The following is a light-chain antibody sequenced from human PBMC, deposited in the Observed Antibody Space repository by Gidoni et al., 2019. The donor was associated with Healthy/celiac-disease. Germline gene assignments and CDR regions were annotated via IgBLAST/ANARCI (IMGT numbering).Light chain of an antibody. CDR1: QSISSY. CDR2: AAS. J-gene: IGKJ4*01. Sequence: QLDQAPSSLSASVGDRVTITFRASQSISSYLNWYQQKPGKAPKPLIYAASSLQSGVPSRFSGSGSGTDFTLTISSLQPEDFATYYCQQSYSTPLTFGGGTKVEIK. CDR3: QQSYSTPLT. V-gene: IGKV1-39*01.